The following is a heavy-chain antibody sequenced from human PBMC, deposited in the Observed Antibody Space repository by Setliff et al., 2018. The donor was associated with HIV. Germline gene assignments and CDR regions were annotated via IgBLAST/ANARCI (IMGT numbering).Heavy chain of an antibody. J-gene: IGHJ4*02. Sequence: GGSLRLSCAASGFTFSDAWMNWFRQAPGKGLEWVGRIRSKADKYATDYGASAKGRFIISRDDSKTIAYLQMNSLTTEDTAVYFCTRDRRGSNSWSGYNGGFDYWGQGTLVTVSS. V-gene: IGHV3-73*01. CDR1: GFTFSDAW. CDR3: TRDRRGSNSWSGYNGGFDY. D-gene: IGHD3-3*01. CDR2: IRSKADKYAT.